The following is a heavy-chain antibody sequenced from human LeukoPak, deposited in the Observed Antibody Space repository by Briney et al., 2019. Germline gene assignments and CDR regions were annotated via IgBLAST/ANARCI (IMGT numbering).Heavy chain of an antibody. CDR3: AKDPFPTVSKPLDY. J-gene: IGHJ4*02. V-gene: IGHV3-23*01. Sequence: PGGSLRLSCAASGFTFSSYAMSWVRQAPGKGLEWVSAISGSGGSTYYADSVKGRFTISRDNSKNTLYLQMNSLRAEDTAVYYCAKDPFPTVSKPLDYWGQGTLVTASS. D-gene: IGHD1-14*01. CDR1: GFTFSSYA. CDR2: ISGSGGST.